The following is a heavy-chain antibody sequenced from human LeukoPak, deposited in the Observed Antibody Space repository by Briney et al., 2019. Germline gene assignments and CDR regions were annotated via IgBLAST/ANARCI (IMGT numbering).Heavy chain of an antibody. D-gene: IGHD4-17*01. V-gene: IGHV4-4*07. Sequence: PSETLSLTCTVSGGSISSYSWSWSRQPAGKGLEWIGRIYTSGSTNYNPSLKSRVTMSVDTSKNQFSLKLSSVNAADTAVYYCAREGYGDSLGYYYMDVWGKGTTVTVSS. CDR3: AREGYGDSLGYYYMDV. J-gene: IGHJ6*03. CDR2: IYTSGST. CDR1: GGSISSYS.